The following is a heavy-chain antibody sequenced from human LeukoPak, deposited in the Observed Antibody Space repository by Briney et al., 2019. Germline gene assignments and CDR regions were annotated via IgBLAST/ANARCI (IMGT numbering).Heavy chain of an antibody. CDR1: GFSFDDYA. CDR3: AKDSSMVRGVEAFDI. V-gene: IGHV3-9*01. CDR2: ISWNSGTI. Sequence: PGGSLRLSCAASGFSFDDYAMHWVRQAPGKGLEWVSGISWNSGTIGYADSVKGRFTISRDNAKNSLYLQMNSLRAEDTALYYCAKDSSMVRGVEAFDIWGQGTMVTVSS. J-gene: IGHJ3*02. D-gene: IGHD3-10*01.